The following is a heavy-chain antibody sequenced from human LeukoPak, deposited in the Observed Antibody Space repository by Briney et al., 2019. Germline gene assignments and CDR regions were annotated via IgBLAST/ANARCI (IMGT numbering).Heavy chain of an antibody. V-gene: IGHV4-4*07. CDR1: GGSISSYY. CDR3: ARQYGLLWFGEDRNWFDP. CDR2: IYTSGST. D-gene: IGHD3-10*01. J-gene: IGHJ5*02. Sequence: SETLSLTCTVSGGSISSYYWSWIRQPAGKGLEWIGRIYTSGSTNYNPSLKSRVTMSVDASKNQFSLKLSSVTAADTAVYYCARQYGLLWFGEDRNWFDPWGQGTLVTVSS.